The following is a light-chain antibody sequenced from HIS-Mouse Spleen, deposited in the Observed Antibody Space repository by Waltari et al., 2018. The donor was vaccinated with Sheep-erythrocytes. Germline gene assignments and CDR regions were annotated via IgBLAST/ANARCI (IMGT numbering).Light chain of an antibody. CDR2: RNN. V-gene: IGLV1-47*01. CDR1: SSNIGSNY. Sequence: QSVLTQPPSASGTPGQRVTISCSGSSSNIGSNYVYWYPQLPGTAPKLLIYRNNPRASRGPGPFPGSKSGTAASPAIQGLRVWGEAYYYCAAWDDSLSGVVFGGGTKLTVL. CDR3: AAWDDSLSGVV. J-gene: IGLJ2*01.